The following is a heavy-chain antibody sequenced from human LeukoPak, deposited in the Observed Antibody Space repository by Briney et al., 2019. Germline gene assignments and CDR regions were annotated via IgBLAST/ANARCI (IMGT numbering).Heavy chain of an antibody. Sequence: KPSQTLSLTCTVSGGSISSGDYYWSWIRQPPGKGLEWIGYIYYSGSTYYNPSLKSRVTISVDTSKNQFSLKLSSVTAADTAVYYCARARRDGYTFDYWGQGTLVTVSS. CDR1: GGSISSGDYY. CDR2: IYYSGST. J-gene: IGHJ4*02. CDR3: ARARRDGYTFDY. D-gene: IGHD5-24*01. V-gene: IGHV4-30-4*01.